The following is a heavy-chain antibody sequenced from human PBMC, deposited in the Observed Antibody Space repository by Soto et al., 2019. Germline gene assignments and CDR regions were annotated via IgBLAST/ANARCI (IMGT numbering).Heavy chain of an antibody. V-gene: IGHV4-30-2*01. D-gene: IGHD4-17*01. J-gene: IGHJ4*02. Sequence: PSETLSLTCAVSGGSISSGGYSWSWIRQPPGKGLEWIGYMYHSGSTYYNPSLKSRVTISVDKSKNQFSLKLSSVTAADTAVYYCARSTVTEDYWGQGTLVTSPQ. CDR3: ARSTVTEDY. CDR2: MYHSGST. CDR1: GGSISSGGYS.